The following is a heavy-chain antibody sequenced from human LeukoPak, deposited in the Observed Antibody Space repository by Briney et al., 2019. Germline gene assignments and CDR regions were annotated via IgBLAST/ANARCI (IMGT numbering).Heavy chain of an antibody. J-gene: IGHJ4*02. D-gene: IGHD4-23*01. CDR1: GYSISSGNY. CDR2: IYHSGTT. CDR3: ARGYGGNVDY. V-gene: IGHV4-38-2*02. Sequence: SETLSLTCTVSGYSISSGNYWGWIRQPPGKGLEWIGNIYHSGTTYYNPSLKSRVTISVDTSNNHLSLKLSSVTAADTAMYYCARGYGGNVDYWGQGTLVTVSS.